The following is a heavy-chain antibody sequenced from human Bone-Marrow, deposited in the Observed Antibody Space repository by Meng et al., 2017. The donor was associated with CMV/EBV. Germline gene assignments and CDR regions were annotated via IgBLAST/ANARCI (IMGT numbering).Heavy chain of an antibody. V-gene: IGHV4-31*02. Sequence: SISSGGYYCSWIRQHPGKGLEWIGYIYYSGSTYYNPSLKSRVTISVDTSKNQFSLKLSSVTAADTAVYYCAREDCSSTSCYENWFDPWGQGTLVTVSS. CDR1: SISSGGYY. CDR3: AREDCSSTSCYENWFDP. D-gene: IGHD2-2*01. J-gene: IGHJ5*02. CDR2: IYYSGST.